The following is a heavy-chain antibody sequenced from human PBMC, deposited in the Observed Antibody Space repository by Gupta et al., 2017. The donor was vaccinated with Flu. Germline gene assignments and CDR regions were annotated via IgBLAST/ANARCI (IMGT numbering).Heavy chain of an antibody. CDR3: ATLSGVSGFDY. CDR2: FEPEDGEA. J-gene: IGHJ4*02. CDR1: GSTPTELS. Sequence: QVQLVWSGAGVKTPGASVMVSRPVSGSTPTELSMQWVRQAAGKRLEWMGVFEPEDGEAINDHKFQGRVTMTEHTSTDTAYMELSSLRSEETAVYNCATLSGVSGFDYWGQGTLVTVSS. V-gene: IGHV1-24*01. D-gene: IGHD3-10*01.